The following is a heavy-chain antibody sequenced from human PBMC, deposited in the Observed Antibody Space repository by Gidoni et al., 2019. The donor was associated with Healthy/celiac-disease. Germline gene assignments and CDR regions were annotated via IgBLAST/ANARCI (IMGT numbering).Heavy chain of an antibody. V-gene: IGHV2-5*02. Sequence: QITLKESGPTLVKPTQTLTLTCNFSGFSLSTSGVGVGWIRQHPGKALEWLALIYWDDDKRYSPSLKSRLTITKDTSKNQVVLTMTNMDPVDTATYYCAHRLSAYDFWSGYFTIHDAFDIWGQGTMVTVSS. CDR2: IYWDDDK. J-gene: IGHJ3*02. CDR3: AHRLSAYDFWSGYFTIHDAFDI. D-gene: IGHD3-3*01. CDR1: GFSLSTSGVG.